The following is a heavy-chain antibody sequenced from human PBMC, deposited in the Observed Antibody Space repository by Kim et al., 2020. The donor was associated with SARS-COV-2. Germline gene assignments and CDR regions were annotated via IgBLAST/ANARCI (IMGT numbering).Heavy chain of an antibody. J-gene: IGHJ4*02. V-gene: IGHV3-7*01. CDR2: MNQDGSGK. Sequence: GGSLRLSCAASGFTFSGYWMTWYRQAPGRGLEWVANMNQDGSGKYYVDSVKGRFTISRDNAKNSLYLQMNSLRAEDTAVYYCARDDREATSDCWGQGTLVIVSS. CDR3: ARDDREATSDC. D-gene: IGHD5-12*01. CDR1: GFTFSGYW.